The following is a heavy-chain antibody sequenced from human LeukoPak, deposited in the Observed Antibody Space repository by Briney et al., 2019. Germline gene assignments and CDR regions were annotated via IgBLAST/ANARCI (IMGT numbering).Heavy chain of an antibody. J-gene: IGHJ4*02. D-gene: IGHD3-10*01. CDR3: ARSYPVRAIPEDY. CDR1: GFIFSTYS. V-gene: IGHV3-21*01. Sequence: PGGSLRLSCAASGFIFSTYSMNWVRQAPGKGLEWVSSISSSSSYIYYADSVKGRFTISRDNAKNSLFLQMNSLRAEDTAVYYCARSYPVRAIPEDYWGQGTLVTVTS. CDR2: ISSSSSYI.